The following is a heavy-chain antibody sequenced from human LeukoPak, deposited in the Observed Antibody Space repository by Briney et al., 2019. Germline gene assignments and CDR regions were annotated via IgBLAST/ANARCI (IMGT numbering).Heavy chain of an antibody. V-gene: IGHV3-21*01. CDR3: ARVDYDSGWLSYLDY. CDR1: GFTFSSYT. D-gene: IGHD4-17*01. CDR2: TSRAGTFK. Sequence: PGGSLRLSCAASGFTFSSYTMNWVRQAPGKGLEWVSSTSRAGTFKYNADSVKGRFTISRDNAKNSLFLQMNSLAAEDTAVYYCARVDYDSGWLSYLDYWGQGTLVTVSS. J-gene: IGHJ4*02.